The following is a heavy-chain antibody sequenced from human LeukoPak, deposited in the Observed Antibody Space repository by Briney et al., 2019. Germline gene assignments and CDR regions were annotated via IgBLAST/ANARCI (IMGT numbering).Heavy chain of an antibody. CDR2: IIPIFGTA. Sequence: SVEVSCKASGGTFSSYAISWVRQAPGQGLEWMGGIIPIFGTANYAQKFQGRVTITADESTSTAYMELSSLRSEDTAVYYCARDRGIVVVPAATNWFDPWGQGTLVTVSS. V-gene: IGHV1-69*13. CDR3: ARDRGIVVVPAATNWFDP. CDR1: GGTFSSYA. D-gene: IGHD2-2*01. J-gene: IGHJ5*02.